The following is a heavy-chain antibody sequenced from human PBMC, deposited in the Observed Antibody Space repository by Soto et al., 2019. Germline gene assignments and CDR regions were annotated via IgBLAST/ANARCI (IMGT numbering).Heavy chain of an antibody. CDR1: GVSIHNSHSF. CDR2: GYHNGGA. J-gene: IGHJ5*02. CDR3: GRVVEGASRHTDPDS. V-gene: IGHV4-39*01. Sequence: PSETLSLTCTVSGVSIHNSHSFWAWIRQPPGKGLQFIANGYHNGGAHYNSSLKSRVTISVDKANNQVSLRISFLPAEDTAFYCCGRVVEGASRHTDPDSWGQGILVTVSS. D-gene: IGHD2-21*01.